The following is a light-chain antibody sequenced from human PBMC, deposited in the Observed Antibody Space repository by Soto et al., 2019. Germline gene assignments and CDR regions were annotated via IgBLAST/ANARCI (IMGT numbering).Light chain of an antibody. CDR3: QPYGSSPQT. CDR1: QSVSSTY. V-gene: IGKV3-20*01. CDR2: GAS. J-gene: IGKJ2*01. Sequence: EIVLTQSPGTLSLSPGERATLSCRASQSVSSTYLAWYQRKPGQAPRLLIYGASSRATGIPDRFSGSGSGTDFTLTISRLEPEDFAVYYCQPYGSSPQTFGQGTKLEIK.